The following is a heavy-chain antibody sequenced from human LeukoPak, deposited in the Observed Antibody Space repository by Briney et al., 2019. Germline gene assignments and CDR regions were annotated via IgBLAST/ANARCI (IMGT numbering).Heavy chain of an antibody. V-gene: IGHV3-23*01. Sequence: VGSLRLSCAASGFTFSSYSMNWVRQAPGKGLEWVSVISAGGGTTYYAVSVKGRFTISRDNSKNTLYLQMNSLRAEDTAVYYCAKSGIPAAGLYLKYYFDFWGQGNLVTVSS. J-gene: IGHJ4*02. D-gene: IGHD6-13*01. CDR2: ISAGGGTT. CDR3: AKSGIPAAGLYLKYYFDF. CDR1: GFTFSSYS.